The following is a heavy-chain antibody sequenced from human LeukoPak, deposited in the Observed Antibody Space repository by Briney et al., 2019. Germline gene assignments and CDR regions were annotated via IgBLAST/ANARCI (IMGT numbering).Heavy chain of an antibody. D-gene: IGHD6-25*01. CDR3: ARDRGIIAAPHGMDV. J-gene: IGHJ6*02. CDR2: IYSGGST. CDR1: GFTVSSNY. Sequence: GGSLRLSCAASGFTVSSNYMSWVRQAPGKGLEWVSVIYSGGSTYYADSVKGRFTISRDNSKNTLYLKMNSLRAEDTAVYYCARDRGIIAAPHGMDVWGQGTTVTVSS. V-gene: IGHV3-66*01.